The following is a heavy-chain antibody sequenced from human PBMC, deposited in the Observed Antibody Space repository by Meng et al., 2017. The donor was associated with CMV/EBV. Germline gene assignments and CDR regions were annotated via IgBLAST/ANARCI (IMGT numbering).Heavy chain of an antibody. CDR2: IYYSGST. V-gene: IGHV4-59*01. D-gene: IGHD6-13*01. J-gene: IGHJ6*02. CDR1: GGSISSYY. Sequence: SETLSLTCTVSGGSISSYYWSWIRQPPGKGLEWIGYIYYSGSTNYNPSLKSRVTISVDTSKNQFSLKLSSVTAADTAVYYCARFIAAAGLYHYYGMDVWGQGTTVTVSS. CDR3: ARFIAAAGLYHYYGMDV.